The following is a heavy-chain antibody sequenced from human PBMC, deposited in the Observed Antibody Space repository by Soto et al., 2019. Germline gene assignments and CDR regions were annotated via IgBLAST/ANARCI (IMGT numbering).Heavy chain of an antibody. CDR3: ARDYGGNSGGFDY. CDR2: IWYDGSNK. Sequence: ESGGGVVQPGRSLRLSCAASGFTFSSYGMHWVRQAPGKGLEWVAVIWYDGSNKYYADSVKGRFTISSDNSKNTLYLQMNSLRAEDTAVYYCARDYGGNSGGFDYWGQGTLVTVSS. CDR1: GFTFSSYG. V-gene: IGHV3-33*01. D-gene: IGHD4-17*01. J-gene: IGHJ4*02.